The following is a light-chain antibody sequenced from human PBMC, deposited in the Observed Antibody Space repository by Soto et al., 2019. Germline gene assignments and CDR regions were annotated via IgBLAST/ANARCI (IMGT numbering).Light chain of an antibody. CDR2: DAS. J-gene: IGKJ4*01. CDR3: QQRSNWPPT. CDR1: QSVSSY. Sequence: EIVLTQSPATLSLSPGERATLSCRASQSVSSYLAWYQQKPGQAPRLLIYDASNRATGIPARFSGSGSGTDFTLTISSPEPEDCAVYYCQQRSNWPPTFGGGTKVEIK. V-gene: IGKV3-11*01.